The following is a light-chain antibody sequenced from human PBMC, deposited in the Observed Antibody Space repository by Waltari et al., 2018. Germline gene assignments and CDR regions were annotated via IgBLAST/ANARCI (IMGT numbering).Light chain of an antibody. CDR3: QQRVNWPGVT. V-gene: IGKV3-11*01. CDR2: DSS. Sequence: EIVLTQSPATLSLSPGERATLSYRASQSVSSYLAWYQQKPGQAPRLLIYDSSNRATGIPARFSGRGSGTDFTLTISSLEPEDFAVYYCQQRVNWPGVTFGQGTKVEIK. J-gene: IGKJ1*01. CDR1: QSVSSY.